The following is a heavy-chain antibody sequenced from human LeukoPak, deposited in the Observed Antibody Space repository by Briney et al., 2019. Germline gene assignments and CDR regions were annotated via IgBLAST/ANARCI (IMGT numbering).Heavy chain of an antibody. J-gene: IGHJ4*01. CDR2: ISSSGYT. Sequence: SETLSLTCSVSGDSISSYHWNWIRQPPGKGLEWIGYISSSGYTDYNPSLKSRVTISVDTSKNQFSLNLRSVTAADTAVYYCARYVALSGGYIDYWGQGILVTVSS. V-gene: IGHV4-4*09. CDR3: ARYVALSGGYIDY. CDR1: GDSISSYH. D-gene: IGHD2-15*01.